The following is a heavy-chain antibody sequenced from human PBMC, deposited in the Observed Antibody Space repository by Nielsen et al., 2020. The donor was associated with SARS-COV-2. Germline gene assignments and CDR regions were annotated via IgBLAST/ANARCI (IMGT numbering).Heavy chain of an antibody. Sequence: WVRQAPGQGLEWMGIINPSGGSTSYAQKFQGRVIMTRDTSTSTAYMELRSLRSDDTAVYYCAREPLPFWSAVAGTFHFDYWGQGTLVTVSS. CDR3: AREPLPFWSAVAGTFHFDY. J-gene: IGHJ4*02. CDR2: INPSGGST. D-gene: IGHD6-19*01. V-gene: IGHV1-46*01.